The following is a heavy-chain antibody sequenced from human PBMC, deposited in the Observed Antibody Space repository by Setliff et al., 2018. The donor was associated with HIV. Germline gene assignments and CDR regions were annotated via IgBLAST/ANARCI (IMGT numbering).Heavy chain of an antibody. V-gene: IGHV5-51*01. CDR3: TRRRRAPGIVDLEAY. Sequence: PGESLKISCQASGYSFTNYWIGWVRQMPGKGLEWIGVIYPGDFVTRYGPSFQGQVFISADRSITTAYLQWDSLKASDTAMYYCTRRRRAPGIVDLEAYWGQGTLVTVSS. J-gene: IGHJ4*02. CDR1: GYSFTNYW. D-gene: IGHD5-12*01. CDR2: IYPGDFVT.